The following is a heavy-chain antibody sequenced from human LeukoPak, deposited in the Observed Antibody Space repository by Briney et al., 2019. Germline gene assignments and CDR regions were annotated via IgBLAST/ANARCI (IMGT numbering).Heavy chain of an antibody. D-gene: IGHD3-10*01. Sequence: GESLKISCQGSGYWFTSYWIGWVRQMPGKGLEWMGIIYPGDSDTRYSPSLQGQVTISAGKSISTAYLQWSSLKASDTAMYYCARRSGEYFDYWGQGTLVTVSS. CDR2: IYPGDSDT. J-gene: IGHJ4*02. CDR1: GYWFTSYW. CDR3: ARRSGEYFDY. V-gene: IGHV5-51*01.